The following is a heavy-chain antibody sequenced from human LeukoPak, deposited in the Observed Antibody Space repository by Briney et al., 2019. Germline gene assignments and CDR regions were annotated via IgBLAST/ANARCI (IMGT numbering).Heavy chain of an antibody. CDR3: ASILYGYGLDV. CDR2: SDPHQI. V-gene: IGHV1-24*01. J-gene: IGHJ6*04. D-gene: IGHD2/OR15-2a*01. CDR1: GYTLINLS. Sequence: GASVKVSCKVSGYTLINLSMHWVRQAPGKGLEWMGSSDPHQINYARNFQGRLTMTEDTSADTAYMELSSLGSEDTAVYYCASILYGYGLDVWGKGTTVTVSS.